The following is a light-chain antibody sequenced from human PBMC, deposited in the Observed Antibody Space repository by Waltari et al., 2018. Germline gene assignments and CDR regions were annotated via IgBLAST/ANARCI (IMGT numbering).Light chain of an antibody. CDR3: QVWHAAIDPGV. CDR1: NIGSYS. CDR2: YDS. J-gene: IGLJ1*01. V-gene: IGLV3-21*04. Sequence: SYVLTQPPSVSVAPGETARNTCGGDNIGSYSVHWYQQKPGQAPVLVLRYDSDRPPGIPERFSGSNSANTATLTISRVEAGDEANYYCQVWHAAIDPGVFGTGTEVTV.